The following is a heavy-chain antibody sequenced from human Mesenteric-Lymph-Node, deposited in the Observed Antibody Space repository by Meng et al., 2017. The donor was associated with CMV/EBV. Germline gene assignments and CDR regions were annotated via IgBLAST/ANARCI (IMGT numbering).Heavy chain of an antibody. CDR3: ARGGRLTSSDFWSGYYWWFDP. D-gene: IGHD3-3*01. Sequence: GYYIHWVRQAPGQGLEWMGWINPYSGGTNYAQKFQGRVTMARDTSISTAYMEMSRLRSDDTAVYYCARGGRLTSSDFWSGYYWWFDPWGQGTLVTVSS. J-gene: IGHJ5*02. CDR1: GYY. V-gene: IGHV1-2*02. CDR2: INPYSGGT.